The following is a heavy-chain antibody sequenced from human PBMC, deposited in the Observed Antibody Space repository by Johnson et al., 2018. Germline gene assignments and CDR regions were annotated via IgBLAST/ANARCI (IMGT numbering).Heavy chain of an antibody. J-gene: IGHJ4*02. D-gene: IGHD4-17*01. V-gene: IGHV4-59*01. CDR1: GGSINPYY. Sequence: QVQLQESGPGLLKPSETLSLTCSVSGGSINPYYWIWLRQPPGKGLEWIGCFYNSGTPSYEPSLRGRVTLSADTSKNQLFLRLTSVTAAETAVYYCARDRDRTYGRALDYWGQGTLVTVYS. CDR3: ARDRDRTYGRALDY. CDR2: FYNSGTP.